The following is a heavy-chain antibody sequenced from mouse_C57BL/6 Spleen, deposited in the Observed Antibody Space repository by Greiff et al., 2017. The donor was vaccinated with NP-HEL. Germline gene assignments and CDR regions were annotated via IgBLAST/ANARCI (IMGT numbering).Heavy chain of an antibody. CDR1: GYSITSGYD. CDR2: ISYSGST. CDR3: ARGAYYGSSYGTWFAY. Sequence: EVQLQQSGPGMVKPSQSLSLTCTVTGYSITSGYDWHWIRHFPGNKLEWMGYISYSGSTNYNPSLKSRISITHDTSQNHFFLKLNSVTNEDTATYYCARGAYYGSSYGTWFAYWGQGTLVTVSA. V-gene: IGHV3-1*01. D-gene: IGHD1-1*01. J-gene: IGHJ3*01.